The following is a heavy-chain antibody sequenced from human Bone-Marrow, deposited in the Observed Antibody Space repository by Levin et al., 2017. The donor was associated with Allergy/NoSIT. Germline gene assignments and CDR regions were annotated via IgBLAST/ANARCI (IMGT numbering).Heavy chain of an antibody. J-gene: IGHJ4*02. Sequence: ASVKVSCKASGYTFSGYHIYWLRQAPGQGLEWMGWINPDTGDTHYTHNFHGRVTMTRDTSITTAYMELSGLTSDDTAVYYCARQFDSGYDSAYFDYWGQGALVTVSS. V-gene: IGHV1-2*07. CDR2: INPDTGDT. CDR1: GYTFSGYH. CDR3: ARQFDSGYDSAYFDY. D-gene: IGHD5-12*01.